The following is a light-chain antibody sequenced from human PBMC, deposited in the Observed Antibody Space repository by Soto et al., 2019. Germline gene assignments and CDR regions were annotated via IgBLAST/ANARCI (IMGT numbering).Light chain of an antibody. V-gene: IGKV3D-20*02. CDR1: QSVSSSY. CDR3: QQRSNWPPWT. CDR2: DAS. Sequence: EIVLTQSPGTLSLSPGERATLSCRASQSVSSSYLAWYQQKPGQPPRVLIHDASSRATGIPDRFSGSGSGTDFTLTISRLEPEDFAVYYCQQRSNWPPWTFGQGTKV. J-gene: IGKJ1*01.